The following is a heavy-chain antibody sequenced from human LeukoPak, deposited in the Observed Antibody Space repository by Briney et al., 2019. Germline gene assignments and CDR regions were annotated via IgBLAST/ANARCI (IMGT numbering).Heavy chain of an antibody. CDR3: ARRRGSYSWFDP. V-gene: IGHV5-51*01. CDR2: IYPGDSDT. J-gene: IGHJ5*02. Sequence: GESLKISCKGSGYSFNTYWIGWVRQMPGKGLEWMGIIYPGDSDTRYSPSFQGQVTISADKSISTVYLQWSSLKASDIAMYYCARRRGSYSWFDPWGQGTLVTVSS. D-gene: IGHD3-16*01. CDR1: GYSFNTYW.